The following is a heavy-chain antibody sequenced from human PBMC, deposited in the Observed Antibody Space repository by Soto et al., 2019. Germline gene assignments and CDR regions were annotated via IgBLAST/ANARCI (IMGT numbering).Heavy chain of an antibody. CDR1: GFTFSSYS. J-gene: IGHJ4*02. D-gene: IGHD5-18*01. CDR3: ARDQPGYSYGYGLGY. V-gene: IGHV3-21*01. Sequence: EVQLVESGGGLVKPGGSLRLSCAASGFTFSSYSMNWVRQAPGKGLEWVSSISSSSSYIYYADSVKGRFTISRDNAKNSLYPKMNSLRAEDTAVYYCARDQPGYSYGYGLGYWGQGTLVTVSS. CDR2: ISSSSSYI.